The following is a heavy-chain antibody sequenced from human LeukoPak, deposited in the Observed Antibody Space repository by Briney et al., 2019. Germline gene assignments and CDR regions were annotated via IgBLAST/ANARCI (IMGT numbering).Heavy chain of an antibody. D-gene: IGHD2-2*01. Sequence: PGGSLRLSCAASGFTFSSYGMHWVRQAPGKGLEWVAVISYDGSNKYYADSVKGRFTISRDNSKNTLYLQMNSLRAEDTAVYYCATSIVVVPAATGGTDAFDIWGQGTMVTVPS. CDR2: ISYDGSNK. V-gene: IGHV3-30*03. CDR1: GFTFSSYG. J-gene: IGHJ3*02. CDR3: ATSIVVVPAATGGTDAFDI.